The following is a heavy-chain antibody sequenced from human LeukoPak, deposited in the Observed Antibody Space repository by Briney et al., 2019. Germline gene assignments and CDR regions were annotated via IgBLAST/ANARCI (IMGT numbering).Heavy chain of an antibody. V-gene: IGHV4-39*01. CDR1: GGSFSSSSYY. CDR2: IYYSGST. J-gene: IGHJ4*02. CDR3: ARLDDRAARIGVGHSSSWSSRRGFDY. D-gene: IGHD6-13*01. Sequence: SETLSLTCTVSGGSFSSSSYYWGWIRQPPWKGLEWIGSIYYSGSTYYNPSLKSRVTISVDTSKNQFSLKLSSVTAADTAVYYCARLDDRAARIGVGHSSSWSSRRGFDYWGQGTLVTVSS.